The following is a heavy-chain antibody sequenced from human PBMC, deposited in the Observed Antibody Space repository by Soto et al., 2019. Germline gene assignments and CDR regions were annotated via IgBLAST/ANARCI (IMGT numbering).Heavy chain of an antibody. CDR1: GFTFSSYA. CDR3: AKDDCSGGSCYAIGWFDP. V-gene: IGHV3-23*01. D-gene: IGHD2-15*01. CDR2: ISGSGGST. J-gene: IGHJ5*02. Sequence: EVQLLESGGGLVQPGGSLRLSCEASGFTFSSYAMSWVRQAPGKGLEWVSAISGSGGSTYYADSVKGRFTISRDNSKNTLYLQMNSLRAEDTAVYYCAKDDCSGGSCYAIGWFDPWGQGTLVTVSS.